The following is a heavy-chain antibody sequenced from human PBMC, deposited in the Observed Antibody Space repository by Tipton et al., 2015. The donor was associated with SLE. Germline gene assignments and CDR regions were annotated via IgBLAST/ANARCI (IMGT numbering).Heavy chain of an antibody. CDR1: GGTFNSNS. CDR3: ARAANWGYFDY. CDR2: INPSGGST. D-gene: IGHD7-27*01. Sequence: QSGPEVKKPGSSVKVSCKASGGTFNSNSFSWVRQAPGQGLEWMGIINPSGGSTSYAQKFQGRVTMTRDTSTSTVYMELSSLRSEDTAVYYCARAANWGYFDYWGQGTLVTASS. V-gene: IGHV1-46*02. J-gene: IGHJ4*02.